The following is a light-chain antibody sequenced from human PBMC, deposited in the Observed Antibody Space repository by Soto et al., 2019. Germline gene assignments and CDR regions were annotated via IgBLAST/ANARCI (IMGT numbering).Light chain of an antibody. CDR1: XXXLYTSINKTY. J-gene: IGKJ4*01. CDR2: WAS. CDR3: QQYFSYPLT. V-gene: IGKV4-1*01. Sequence: DIVMTQSPXSLAGSXXXXSXXXXXCGXXXLYTSINKTYLAWYQQRPGQPPKLLIYWASIRGSGVPDRLSGSGFGTDFTLTISSLQTEDVAVYYCQQYFSYPLTFGGGTKVDIK.